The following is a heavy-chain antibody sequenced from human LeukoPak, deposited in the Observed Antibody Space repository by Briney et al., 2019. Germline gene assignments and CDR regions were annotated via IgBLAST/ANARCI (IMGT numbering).Heavy chain of an antibody. CDR3: ARDSGDYPYYFDS. Sequence: SETLSLTCAVSGGSISSGIYSWNWIRQSPGMGLEWIGYIYHTGHTYYNPSLKSRVTISVDRSKNQFSLKLSSVAAADTAVYYCARDSGDYPYYFDSWGQGALVTVSS. J-gene: IGHJ4*02. D-gene: IGHD3-10*01. CDR2: IYHTGHT. CDR1: GGSISSGIYS. V-gene: IGHV4-30-2*06.